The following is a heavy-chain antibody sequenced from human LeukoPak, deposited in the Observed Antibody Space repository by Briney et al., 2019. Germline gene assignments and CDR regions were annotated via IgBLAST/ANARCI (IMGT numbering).Heavy chain of an antibody. V-gene: IGHV6-1*01. Sequence: SQTLSLTCAISGDSVSSNSAAWNWIRHSPSRGLEGLGSTYYRSKWYNDYAVSVKSRITINPDTSKNQFSLQLNSVTPEDTAVYYCARVEGEEVTGYFDYWGQGTLVTVSS. D-gene: IGHD1-1*01. CDR2: TYYRSKWYN. CDR3: ARVEGEEVTGYFDY. CDR1: GDSVSSNSAA. J-gene: IGHJ4*02.